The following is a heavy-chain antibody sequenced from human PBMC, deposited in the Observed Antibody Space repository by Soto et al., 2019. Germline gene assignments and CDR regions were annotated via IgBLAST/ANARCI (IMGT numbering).Heavy chain of an antibody. V-gene: IGHV3-48*02. CDR3: ARDNLPMNGMDV. D-gene: IGHD3-22*01. J-gene: IGHJ6*02. CDR1: GFTFSSYS. Sequence: GGSLRLSCAASGFTFSSYSMNWVRQAPGKGLEWVSYISSSSTIYYADSVKGRFTISRDNAKNSLYLQMNSLRDEDTAVYYCARDNLPMNGMDVWGQGTTVTVSS. CDR2: ISSSSTI.